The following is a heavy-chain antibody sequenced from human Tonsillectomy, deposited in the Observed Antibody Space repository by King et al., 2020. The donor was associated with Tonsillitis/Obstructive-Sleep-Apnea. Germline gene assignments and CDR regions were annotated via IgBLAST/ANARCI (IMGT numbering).Heavy chain of an antibody. V-gene: IGHV3-9*01. CDR2: ISWNSGSI. CDR3: AKASTILGAFDI. CDR1: GFTFDDYA. Sequence: VQLVESGGGLVQPGRSLGLSCAASGFTFDDYAMHWVRHAPGKGLEWVSGISWNSGSIGYADSVRGRFTISRDNAKDSLYLQMDSLRAEDTALYYCAKASTILGAFDIWGQGTMVTVSS. J-gene: IGHJ3*02. D-gene: IGHD3-3*01.